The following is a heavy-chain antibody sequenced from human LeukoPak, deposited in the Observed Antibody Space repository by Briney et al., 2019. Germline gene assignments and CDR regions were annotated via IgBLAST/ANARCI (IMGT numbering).Heavy chain of an antibody. Sequence: PGRSLRLSCAASGFTFSSYGMHWVRQAPGKGLEWVAVISYDGSNKYYADSVKGRFTISRDNSKNTLYLQMNSLRAEDTAVYYCAKDNQGVIVAPCCMDVWGQGTTVTVSS. V-gene: IGHV3-30*18. J-gene: IGHJ6*02. CDR1: GFTFSSYG. CDR3: AKDNQGVIVAPCCMDV. CDR2: ISYDGSNK. D-gene: IGHD3-22*01.